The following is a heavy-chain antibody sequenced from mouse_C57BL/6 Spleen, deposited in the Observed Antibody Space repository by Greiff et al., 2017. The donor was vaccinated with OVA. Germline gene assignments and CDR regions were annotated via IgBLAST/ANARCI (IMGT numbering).Heavy chain of an antibody. J-gene: IGHJ2*01. V-gene: IGHV3-6*01. D-gene: IGHD1-1*01. CDR3: ARGEITTVVGDY. CDR1: GYSITSGYY. Sequence: EVKLMESGPGLVKPSQSLSLTCSVTGYSITSGYYWNWIRQFPGNKLEWMGYISYDGSNNYNPSLKNRISITRDTSKNQFFLKLNSVTTEDTATYYCARGEITTVVGDYWGQGTTLTVSS. CDR2: ISYDGSN.